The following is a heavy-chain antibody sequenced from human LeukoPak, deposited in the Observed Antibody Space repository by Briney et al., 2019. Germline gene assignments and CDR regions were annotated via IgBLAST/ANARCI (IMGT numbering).Heavy chain of an antibody. Sequence: EGSLRLSCAASGFTLSDYYMSWIRQAPGKGLAWVSYIGSTIYYADSVKGRFTISRDNAKNSLYLQMNSQRAEDTAVYYCARDRGIVGTTGYYYMDVWGKGTTATVSS. CDR1: GFTLSDYY. D-gene: IGHD1-26*01. J-gene: IGHJ6*03. V-gene: IGHV3-11*04. CDR2: IGSTI. CDR3: ARDRGIVGTTGYYYMDV.